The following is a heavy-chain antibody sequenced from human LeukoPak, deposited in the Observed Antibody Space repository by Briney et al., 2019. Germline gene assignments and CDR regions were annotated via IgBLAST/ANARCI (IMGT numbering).Heavy chain of an antibody. Sequence: GGSLRLSCAASGFTFSSYSMNWVRQAPGKGLEWVSSISSSSSYIYYADSVKGRFTISRDNAKNSLYLQMNSLRAEDTAVYYCARRFYGDYEYYFDYRGQGTLVTVSS. D-gene: IGHD4-17*01. V-gene: IGHV3-21*01. CDR3: ARRFYGDYEYYFDY. CDR1: GFTFSSYS. CDR2: ISSSSSYI. J-gene: IGHJ4*02.